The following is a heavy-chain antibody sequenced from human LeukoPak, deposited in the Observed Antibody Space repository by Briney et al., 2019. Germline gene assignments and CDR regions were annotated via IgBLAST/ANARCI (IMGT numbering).Heavy chain of an antibody. CDR2: ISYDGSNK. CDR3: AKARLAN. V-gene: IGHV3-30*18. D-gene: IGHD3-9*01. CDR1: GFTFSSYG. Sequence: GGSLRLSCAASGFTFSSYGMHWVRQAPGKGLEWVAVISYDGSNKYYADSVKGRFTISRDNSKNTLYLQMNSLRAEDTAVYYCAKARLANWGQGTLVTVSS. J-gene: IGHJ4*02.